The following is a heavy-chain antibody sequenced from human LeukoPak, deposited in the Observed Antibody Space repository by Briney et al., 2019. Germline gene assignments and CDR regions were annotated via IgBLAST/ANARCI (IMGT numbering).Heavy chain of an antibody. V-gene: IGHV4-61*02. J-gene: IGHJ4*02. CDR1: GDSLSSSRFS. Sequence: PSETLSLTCNVSGDSLSSSRFSWSWIRQPARKGLEWIGRIYGTGNTYYNPSLKSRVTISVDTSKNQFSLKLSSVTAADTAVYYCARDDGGRQGWGQGTLVTVSS. CDR3: ARDDGGRQG. CDR2: IYGTGNT.